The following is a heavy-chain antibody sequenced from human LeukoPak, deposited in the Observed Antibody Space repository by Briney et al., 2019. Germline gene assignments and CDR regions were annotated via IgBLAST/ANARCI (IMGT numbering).Heavy chain of an antibody. CDR3: AKLDGGTPDRAKFDY. J-gene: IGHJ4*02. CDR2: ISGSGGST. CDR1: GFTFSDYY. D-gene: IGHD3-16*01. Sequence: GGSLRLSCAASGFTFSDYYMSWVRQAPGKGLEWVSAISGSGGSTYYADSVKGRFTISRDNSKNTLYLQMNSLRAEDTAVYYCAKLDGGTPDRAKFDYWGQGTLVTVSS. V-gene: IGHV3-23*01.